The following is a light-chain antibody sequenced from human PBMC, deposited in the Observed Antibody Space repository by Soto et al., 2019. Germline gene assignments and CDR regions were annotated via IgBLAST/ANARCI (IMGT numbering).Light chain of an antibody. CDR1: QGIGDT. CDR2: GAS. V-gene: IGKV3-20*01. J-gene: IGKJ1*01. CDR3: HQYGRSPRT. Sequence: EVVMRQSPATLSVSPGQGATLSCRASQGIGDTLAWYQQKRGQAPRLLIHGASNRAAGIPDRFSGSGSGTDFTLTISRLEPEDFAVYYCHQYGRSPRTFGQGTKVDI.